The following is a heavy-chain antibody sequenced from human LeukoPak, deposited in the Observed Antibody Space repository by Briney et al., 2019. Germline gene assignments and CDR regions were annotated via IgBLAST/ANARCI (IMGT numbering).Heavy chain of an antibody. CDR3: ARDRWSGSYYVPFDY. V-gene: IGHV4-59*12. J-gene: IGHJ4*02. D-gene: IGHD3-10*01. Sequence: SETLSLTCTVSGGSISSYYWSWIRQPPGKGLEWIGYIYYSGSTNYNPSLKSRVTISVDTSKNQFSLKLSSVTAADTAVYYCARDRWSGSYYVPFDYWGQGTLVTVSS. CDR2: IYYSGST. CDR1: GGSISSYY.